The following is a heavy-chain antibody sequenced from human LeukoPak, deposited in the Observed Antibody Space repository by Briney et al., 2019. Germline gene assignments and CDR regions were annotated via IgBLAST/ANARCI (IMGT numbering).Heavy chain of an antibody. CDR1: GFTFSGYW. Sequence: PGGSLRLSCAASGFTFSGYWMSWVRQAPGKGLEWVANIKQDGSEKYYVDSVKGRFTISRDNAKNSLYLQMNSLRDEDTAVYYCASAVEMATIPRYYFDHWGQGTLVTVSS. CDR3: ASAVEMATIPRYYFDH. D-gene: IGHD5-24*01. J-gene: IGHJ4*02. V-gene: IGHV3-7*02. CDR2: IKQDGSEK.